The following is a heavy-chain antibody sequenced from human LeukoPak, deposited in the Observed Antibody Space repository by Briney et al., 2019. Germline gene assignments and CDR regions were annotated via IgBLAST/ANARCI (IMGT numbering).Heavy chain of an antibody. Sequence: ASVKVSCKASGYTFTSYYMHWVRQAPRQGLEWMGIINPSGGSTSYAQKFQGRVTMTRDTSTSTVYMELSSLRSEDTAVYYCATSYGDYAEYFQHWGQGTLVTVSS. V-gene: IGHV1-46*01. CDR1: GYTFTSYY. CDR3: ATSYGDYAEYFQH. D-gene: IGHD4-17*01. J-gene: IGHJ1*01. CDR2: INPSGGST.